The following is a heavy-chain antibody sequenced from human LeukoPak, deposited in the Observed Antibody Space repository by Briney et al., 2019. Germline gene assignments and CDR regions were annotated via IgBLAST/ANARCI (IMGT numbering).Heavy chain of an antibody. CDR1: GFTFSSYG. CDR3: ARDMDTAMVLGYFDY. CDR2: IRYDGSNK. Sequence: GGSLRLSCAASGFTFSSYGMHWVRQAPGKGLEWVAFIRYDGSNKYYADSVKGRFTISRDNSKNTLYLQMNSLRAGDTAVYYCARDMDTAMVLGYFDYWGQGTLVTVSS. J-gene: IGHJ4*02. V-gene: IGHV3-30*02. D-gene: IGHD5-18*01.